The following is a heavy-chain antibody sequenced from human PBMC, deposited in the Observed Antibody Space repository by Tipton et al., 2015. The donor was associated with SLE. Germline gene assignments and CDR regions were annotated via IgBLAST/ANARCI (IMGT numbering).Heavy chain of an antibody. CDR3: ASDSSSSPFMSDGFDL. Sequence: TLSLTCTVSAASVSSHYWSWIRQPPGKGLEWVGYFYYSGSTSYNPSLKSRVTISVDTSKNQFSLNLRSVTVADTAVYYCASDSSSSPFMSDGFDLWGQGTVVTVSS. D-gene: IGHD6-6*01. J-gene: IGHJ3*01. CDR2: FYYSGST. CDR1: AASVSSHY. V-gene: IGHV4-59*02.